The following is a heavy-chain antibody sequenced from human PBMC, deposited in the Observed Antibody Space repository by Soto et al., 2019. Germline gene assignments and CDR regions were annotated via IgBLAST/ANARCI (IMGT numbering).Heavy chain of an antibody. Sequence: QVQLVQSGAEVRKPGSSVKVSCKASGGTFSRHSVSWVRQAPGQGLEWMGGIIPIFGRAKYAQKFQGRVTISADECTSTVYMELSSLRSEDTAIYYCARGWGYETSDYYYAYWGQGTLVIVSS. CDR3: ARGWGYETSDYYYAY. CDR2: IIPIFGRA. CDR1: GGTFSRHS. J-gene: IGHJ4*02. D-gene: IGHD3-22*01. V-gene: IGHV1-69*01.